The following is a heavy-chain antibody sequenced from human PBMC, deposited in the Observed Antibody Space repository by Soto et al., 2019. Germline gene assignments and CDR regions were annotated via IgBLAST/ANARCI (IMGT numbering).Heavy chain of an antibody. D-gene: IGHD3-22*01. J-gene: IGHJ3*02. CDR2: VYYTGST. V-gene: IGHV4-59*01. Sequence: PSDTLSLTCTVSGVSISSCYWSWMRQSPGKGLEWIGYVYYTGSTYYNPSLKSRVTISVDTSKNQFSLELTSVIAADTAVYYCARGHYDTSGHSNTFDIWGQGTVVTVSS. CDR3: ARGHYDTSGHSNTFDI. CDR1: GVSISSCY.